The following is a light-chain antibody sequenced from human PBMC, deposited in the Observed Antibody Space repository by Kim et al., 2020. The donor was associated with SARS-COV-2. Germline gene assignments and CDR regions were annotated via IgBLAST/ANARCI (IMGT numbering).Light chain of an antibody. Sequence: SAAVGDRVTLTCRASQSISTWLAWYQQKPGKAPKLLIYKASSLERGVPSRFSGSGSGTEFTLTISGLQPDNFATYYCQQYKSYWTFGQGTKVDIK. CDR2: KAS. CDR3: QQYKSYWT. CDR1: QSISTW. J-gene: IGKJ1*01. V-gene: IGKV1-5*03.